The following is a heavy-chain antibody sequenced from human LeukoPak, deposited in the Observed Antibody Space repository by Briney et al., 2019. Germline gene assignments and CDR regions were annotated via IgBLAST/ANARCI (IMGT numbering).Heavy chain of an antibody. J-gene: IGHJ4*02. CDR2: NDGSGT. CDR3: ATPFDY. V-gene: IGHV3-74*01. Sequence: GGSLRLSCAASGFTFSSCWMHWVRQTPGKGLVWVSRNDGSGTSYADSVKDRFTISRDNSKNTLFLQMNSLRAEDTAVYYCATPFDYWGQGTQVTVSS. CDR1: GFTFSSCW.